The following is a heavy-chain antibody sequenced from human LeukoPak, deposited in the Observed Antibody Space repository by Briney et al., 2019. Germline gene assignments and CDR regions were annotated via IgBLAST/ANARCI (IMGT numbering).Heavy chain of an antibody. CDR3: ARAPVRGDLNWFDP. J-gene: IGHJ5*02. CDR1: GGSISSGGYY. D-gene: IGHD3-10*01. CDR2: IYYSGST. V-gene: IGHV4-31*03. Sequence: PSETLSLTCTVSGGSISSGGYYWSWIRQHPGKGLEWIGYIYYSGSTYCNPSLKSRVTISVDTSKNQFSLKLSSVTAADTAVYYCARAPVRGDLNWFDPWGQGTLVTVSS.